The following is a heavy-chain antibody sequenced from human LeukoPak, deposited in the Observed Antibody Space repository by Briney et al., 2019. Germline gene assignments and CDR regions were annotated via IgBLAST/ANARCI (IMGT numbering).Heavy chain of an antibody. D-gene: IGHD7-27*01. J-gene: IGHJ4*02. CDR2: INGESTLT. CDR3: VRDLNWVFDH. V-gene: IGHV3-48*02. CDR1: GFTFSTYA. Sequence: GGSLRLSCAASGFTFSTYAMNWVRQAPGKGLVFISHINGESTLTDYADSVRGRFTISRDNAQDSLYLQMDSLRDEDTAVYYCVRDLNWVFDHWGQGALVTVSS.